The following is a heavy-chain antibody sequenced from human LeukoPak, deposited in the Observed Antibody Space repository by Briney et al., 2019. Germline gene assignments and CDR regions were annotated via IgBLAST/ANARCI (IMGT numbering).Heavy chain of an antibody. J-gene: IGHJ4*02. CDR3: AKDWSGNSGNIDS. Sequence: PARSLTLSCAASGFAFSSYAMRWVRQAPGKGLEWVSSISYGGTNRFYAGSVRGRFTISRDDSKNTLYVLMNSLRTEDTAMYYCAKDWSGNSGNIDSWGQGTLVTVSS. CDR2: ISYGGTNR. V-gene: IGHV3-30*18. CDR1: GFAFSSYA. D-gene: IGHD5-12*01.